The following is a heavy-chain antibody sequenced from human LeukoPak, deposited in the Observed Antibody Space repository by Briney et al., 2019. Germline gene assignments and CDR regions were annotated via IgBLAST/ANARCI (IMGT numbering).Heavy chain of an antibody. CDR1: GFTFSDYY. Sequence: GGSLRLSCAASGFTFSDYYMSWIRQAPGKGLEWVSYISSSGSTIYYADSVKGRFTIFRDNAKNSLYLQMNSLRAEDAAVYYCAREKIVVVPLYYYYGMDVWGQGTTVTVSS. CDR3: AREKIVVVPLYYYYGMDV. D-gene: IGHD2-2*01. V-gene: IGHV3-11*01. J-gene: IGHJ6*02. CDR2: ISSSGSTI.